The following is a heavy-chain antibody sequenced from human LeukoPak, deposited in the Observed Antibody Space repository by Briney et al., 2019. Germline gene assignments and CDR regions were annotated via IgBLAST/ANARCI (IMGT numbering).Heavy chain of an antibody. V-gene: IGHV3-30*14. J-gene: IGHJ4*02. CDR1: GFSFSNYD. D-gene: IGHD3-16*01. CDR3: ARDGGSTEYYFDY. Sequence: GGSLRLSCAASGFSFSNYDMHWVRQAPGKGLEWVAVISLDGDNKYDADSVKGRFTISRDNSKNTLYLQMNSLRAEDTAVYYCARDGGSTEYYFDYWGQGTLVTVSS. CDR2: ISLDGDNK.